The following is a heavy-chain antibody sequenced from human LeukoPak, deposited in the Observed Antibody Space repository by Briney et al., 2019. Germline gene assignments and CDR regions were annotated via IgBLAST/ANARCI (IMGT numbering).Heavy chain of an antibody. CDR2: INHSGST. Sequence: PSETLSLTCAVYGGSFSGYYWSWIRQPPGKGLESIGEINHSGSTNYNPSLKSRVTISVDTSKNQFSLKLSPVTAADTAVYYCARGRPRIAARQDNWFDPWGQGTLVTVSS. CDR1: GGSFSGYY. CDR3: ARGRPRIAARQDNWFDP. D-gene: IGHD6-6*01. V-gene: IGHV4-34*01. J-gene: IGHJ5*02.